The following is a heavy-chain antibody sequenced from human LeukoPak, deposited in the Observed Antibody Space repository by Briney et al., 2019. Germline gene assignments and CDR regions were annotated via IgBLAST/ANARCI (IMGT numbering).Heavy chain of an antibody. D-gene: IGHD6-13*01. CDR2: ISGSGGNA. V-gene: IGHV3-23*01. CDR1: GFIFDNCA. Sequence: PGGSLILSCAASGFIFDNCAMTWVRQAPGKGLEWVSIISGSGGNAHYADSVKGRFTISRDNSKNTFFLQMNSLRADDTAVYYCAKARSSTWDYYFDYWGQGTLVTVSS. J-gene: IGHJ4*02. CDR3: AKARSSTWDYYFDY.